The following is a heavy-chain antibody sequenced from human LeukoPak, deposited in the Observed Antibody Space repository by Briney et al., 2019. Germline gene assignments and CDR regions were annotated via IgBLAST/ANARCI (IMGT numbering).Heavy chain of an antibody. CDR2: ISNSGGST. J-gene: IGHJ4*02. V-gene: IGHV3-23*01. CDR1: GFTFSSYV. Sequence: GGSLRLSCAASGFTFSSYVMSWVRQAPGKGLEWVSSISNSGGSTYYADSVKGRFTISRDNSKNTLYLQMNSLRAEDTAVYYCARRVGGYSYTSRYFDYWGQGTLVTVSS. CDR3: ARRVGGYSYTSRYFDY. D-gene: IGHD5-18*01.